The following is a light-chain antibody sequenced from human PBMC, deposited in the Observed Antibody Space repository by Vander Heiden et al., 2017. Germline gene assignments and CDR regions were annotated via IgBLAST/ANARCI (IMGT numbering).Light chain of an antibody. J-gene: IGKJ4*01. CDR2: AAS. Sequence: DIQMTQSPSSLSASVGASVTITCRASQRISSYLNWYQQKPGKAPQLLIDAASSLQSGVPSRFSGSGSGTDITITISSLQPEDFATYYWQQSYSTPLTFGGGTKVEIK. CDR1: QRISSY. CDR3: QQSYSTPLT. V-gene: IGKV1-39*01.